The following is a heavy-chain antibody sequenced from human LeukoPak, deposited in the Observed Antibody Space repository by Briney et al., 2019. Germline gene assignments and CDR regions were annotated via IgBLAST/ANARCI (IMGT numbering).Heavy chain of an antibody. CDR2: IYTSGST. Sequence: PSETLSLTCTVSGGSISSYYWSWIRQPAGKGLEWIGRIYTSGSTNYNPSLKSRVTISVDTSKNQFSLKLSSVTAEDTAAYYCARGQGYNIAVAALYFDYWGQGTLVTVSS. V-gene: IGHV4-4*07. D-gene: IGHD6-19*01. CDR1: GGSISSYY. CDR3: ARGQGYNIAVAALYFDY. J-gene: IGHJ4*02.